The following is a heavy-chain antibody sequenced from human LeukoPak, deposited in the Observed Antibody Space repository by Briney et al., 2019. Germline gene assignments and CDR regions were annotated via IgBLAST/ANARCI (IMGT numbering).Heavy chain of an antibody. CDR1: GYTFTGYY. CDR3: ASDRRYSGSYPYYFDY. J-gene: IGHJ4*02. D-gene: IGHD1-26*01. CDR2: INPNSGGT. Sequence: ASVKVSCKASGYTFTGYYMHWVRQAPGRGLEWMGWINPNSGGTYYAQKFQGRVTMARDTSISTAYMELSRLRSDDTAVYYCASDRRYSGSYPYYFDYWGQGTLVTVSS. V-gene: IGHV1-2*02.